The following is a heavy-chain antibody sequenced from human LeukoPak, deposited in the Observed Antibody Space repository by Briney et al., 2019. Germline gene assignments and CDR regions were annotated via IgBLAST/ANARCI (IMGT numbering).Heavy chain of an antibody. J-gene: IGHJ4*02. V-gene: IGHV1-18*01. CDR1: GYTFTSYG. CDR2: ISAYNGNT. CDR3: ARGSVYCGGDCLFDY. Sequence: ASVKVSCKASGYTFTSYGISWVRQAPGQGLEWMGWISAYNGNTNYAQKLQGRVTMTTDTSTSTAYMELRSLRSDDTAVYYCARGSVYCGGDCLFDYWGQGTLVTVSS. D-gene: IGHD2-21*02.